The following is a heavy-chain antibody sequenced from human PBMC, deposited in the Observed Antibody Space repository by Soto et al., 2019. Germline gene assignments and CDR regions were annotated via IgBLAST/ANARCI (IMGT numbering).Heavy chain of an antibody. CDR2: IKYNGDS. J-gene: IGHJ6*01. Sequence: QVQLQESGPGLVKPSETLSLTCTVSGGSIKNYYCSWFRQPPGKGLEWIGYIKYNGDSAYNFSLKGRVTMSMDKAKNQFSLMVESVTDTDTAVYYCARHGYGSLHGLVDVWGQGTTVNVSS. V-gene: IGHV4-59*08. D-gene: IGHD1-26*01. CDR3: ARHGYGSLHGLVDV. CDR1: GGSIKNYY.